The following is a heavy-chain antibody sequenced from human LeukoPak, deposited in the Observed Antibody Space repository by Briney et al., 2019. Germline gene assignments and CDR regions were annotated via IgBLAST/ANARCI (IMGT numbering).Heavy chain of an antibody. CDR2: ISGSGGST. D-gene: IGHD3/OR15-3a*01. CDR1: GFTFSSYA. Sequence: GGSLRLSCAASGFTFSSYAMSWVRQAPGKGLEWVSAISGSGGSTYYADSVKGRFTISRDNAKNSLYLQMNSLRAEDTAVYYCARSGLTGRGNGLDVWGQGTTVTVSS. J-gene: IGHJ6*02. CDR3: ARSGLTGRGNGLDV. V-gene: IGHV3-23*01.